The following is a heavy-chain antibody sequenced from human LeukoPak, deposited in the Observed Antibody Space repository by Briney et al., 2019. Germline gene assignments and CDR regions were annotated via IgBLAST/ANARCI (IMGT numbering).Heavy chain of an antibody. CDR3: ARVGCSGGSCYAVPYNWFDP. J-gene: IGHJ5*02. CDR1: GGTFSSYA. CDR2: IIPIFGTA. D-gene: IGHD2-15*01. V-gene: IGHV1-69*13. Sequence: ASVKISCKASGGTFSSYAFSWVRQAPGQGLEWMGGIIPIFGTANYAQKFQGRVTITADESTSTAYMELSSLRSEDTAVYYCARVGCSGGSCYAVPYNWFDPWGQGTLVTVSS.